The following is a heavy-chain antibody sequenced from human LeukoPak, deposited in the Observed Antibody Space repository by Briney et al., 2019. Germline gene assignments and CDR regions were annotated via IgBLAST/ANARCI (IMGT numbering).Heavy chain of an antibody. CDR2: IYYSGST. CDR1: GGSVSSGSYY. CDR3: AREIPRGANWFDP. V-gene: IGHV4-61*01. D-gene: IGHD2-21*01. J-gene: IGHJ5*02. Sequence: SETLSLTCTVSGGSVSSGSYYWSWIRQPPGKGLEWIGYIYYSGSTNYNPSLKSRVTISVDTSKNQFSLRLSSVTAADTAVYYCAREIPRGANWFDPWGQGTLVTDSS.